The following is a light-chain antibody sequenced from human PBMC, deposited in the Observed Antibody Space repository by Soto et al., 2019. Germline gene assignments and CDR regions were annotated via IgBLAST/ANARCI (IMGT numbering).Light chain of an antibody. Sequence: EIVLTQSPATLSLSPGEGATLSCRASQSVSSNLAWYQQKPGQAPRLLIYDASNRATGIPARFSGSGSGTDFPLTISSLEPEDFAVYYCQQRSTWPLTFGGGTKVEI. CDR3: QQRSTWPLT. CDR2: DAS. CDR1: QSVSSN. V-gene: IGKV3-11*01. J-gene: IGKJ4*01.